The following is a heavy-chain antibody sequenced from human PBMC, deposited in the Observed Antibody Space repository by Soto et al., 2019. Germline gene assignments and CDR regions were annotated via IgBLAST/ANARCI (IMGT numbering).Heavy chain of an antibody. CDR3: ARDKSYALAV. J-gene: IGHJ6*02. V-gene: IGHV3-74*03. D-gene: IGHD4-17*01. Sequence: EVQLVESGGGFVQPGGSLRLSCAASGFDFSNSWMHWVRQVPGKGLVWASHINSDGSSTTYADSVKGRFTISRDTARTTVYLQLDSLRVEDTAVYYCARDKSYALAVWGQGTTVTVSS. CDR2: INSDGSST. CDR1: GFDFSNSW.